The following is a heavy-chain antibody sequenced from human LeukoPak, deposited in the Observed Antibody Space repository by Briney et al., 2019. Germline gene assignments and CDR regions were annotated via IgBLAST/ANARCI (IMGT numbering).Heavy chain of an antibody. J-gene: IGHJ4*02. CDR3: ANGEVYFDY. V-gene: IGHV3-7*01. CDR1: GFTFSSYW. D-gene: IGHD4-17*01. CDR2: IKGDGSEK. Sequence: GGSLRLSCAASGFTFSSYWMTWVRQAPGKGLEWVGNIKGDGSEKYYVGSVKGRFTISRDNAKNSLYLQMNSLRAEDTAVYYCANGEVYFDYWGQGTLVTVSS.